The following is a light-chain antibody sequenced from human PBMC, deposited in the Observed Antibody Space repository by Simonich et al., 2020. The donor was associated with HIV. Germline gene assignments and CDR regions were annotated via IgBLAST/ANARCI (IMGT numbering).Light chain of an antibody. CDR3: QQAYSFPPT. Sequence: EIVMTQSPATLSVSPGKRATLSCRASQSVSSNLAWYQQKPGQAPRLLIYGASTRATGIPARFSGSGSGTEFTLTINSLQPEDFATYYCQQAYSFPPTFGGGTKVDLK. CDR1: QSVSSN. V-gene: IGKV3-15*01. J-gene: IGKJ4*01. CDR2: GAS.